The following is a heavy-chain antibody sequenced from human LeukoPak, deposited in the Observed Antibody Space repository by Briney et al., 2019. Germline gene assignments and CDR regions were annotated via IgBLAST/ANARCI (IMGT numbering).Heavy chain of an antibody. Sequence: PGGSLRLSCAASGFTFSNAWMSWVRQAPGKGLEWVGRIKSKTDGGTTDYAAPVKGRFTISRDDSKNTLYLQMNSLKTEDTAVYYCTTVSCFGSTSCYSRYWGQGTLVTVSS. CDR3: TTVSCFGSTSCYSRY. D-gene: IGHD2-2*02. V-gene: IGHV3-15*01. CDR2: IKSKTDGGTT. J-gene: IGHJ4*02. CDR1: GFTFSNAW.